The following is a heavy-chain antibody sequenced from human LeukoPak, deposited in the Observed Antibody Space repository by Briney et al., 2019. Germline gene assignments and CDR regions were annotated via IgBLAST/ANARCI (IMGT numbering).Heavy chain of an antibody. V-gene: IGHV3-11*01. CDR2: ITGSGPNI. CDR3: AKEGHLRKSFGSVLGVAVRPRYFDL. CDR1: GFTISDYY. Sequence: GGSLRLSCAASGFTISDYYMTWIRQAPGRGLEWVSYITGSGPNIYYADSVKGRFTISRDKVKNSLSLQMNSLRAEDTAVYYCAKEGHLRKSFGSVLGVAVRPRYFDLWGRGTLVTVSS. D-gene: IGHD6-19*01. J-gene: IGHJ2*01.